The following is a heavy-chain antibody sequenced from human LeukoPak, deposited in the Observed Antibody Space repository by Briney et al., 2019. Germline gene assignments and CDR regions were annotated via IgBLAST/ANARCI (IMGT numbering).Heavy chain of an antibody. CDR3: AKDQIVVVPAAMGFDY. CDR2: ISGSGGST. V-gene: IGHV3-23*01. D-gene: IGHD2-2*01. J-gene: IGHJ4*02. Sequence: GGPLRLSCAASGFTFSSYAMSWVRQAPGKGLEWVSAISGSGGSTYYADSVKGRFTISRDNSKNTLYLQMNSLRAEDTAVYYCAKDQIVVVPAAMGFDYWGQGTLVTVSS. CDR1: GFTFSSYA.